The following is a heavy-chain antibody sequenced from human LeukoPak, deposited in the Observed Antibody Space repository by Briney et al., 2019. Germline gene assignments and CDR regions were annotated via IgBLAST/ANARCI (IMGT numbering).Heavy chain of an antibody. V-gene: IGHV4-30-2*01. CDR2: ISHGGST. Sequence: SETLSLTCTVSGGSISSGGYYWSWIRQPPGEGLEWIAYISHGGSTYFNPSLKSRLTISVDKSKNQFSLKLSSVTAADTAVYYCARGWHDYGDYEVNFDPWGQGTLVTVSS. J-gene: IGHJ5*02. D-gene: IGHD4-17*01. CDR1: GGSISSGGYY. CDR3: ARGWHDYGDYEVNFDP.